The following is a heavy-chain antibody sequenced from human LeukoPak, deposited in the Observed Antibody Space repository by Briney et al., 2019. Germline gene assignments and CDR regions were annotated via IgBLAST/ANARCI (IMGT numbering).Heavy chain of an antibody. J-gene: IGHJ5*02. V-gene: IGHV4-59*01. D-gene: IGHD3-22*01. CDR1: GGSISSYY. Sequence: SETLSLTCTVSGGSISSYYWSWIRQPPGKGLEWIGYIYYSGSTNYNPSLKCRVTISVDTSKNQFSLKLSSVTAADTAVYYCARAHHYYDSSGYYPNWFDPWGQGTLVTVSS. CDR3: ARAHHYYDSSGYYPNWFDP. CDR2: IYYSGST.